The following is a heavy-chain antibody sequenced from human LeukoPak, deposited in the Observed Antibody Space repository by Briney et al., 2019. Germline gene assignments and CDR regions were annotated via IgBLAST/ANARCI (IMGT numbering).Heavy chain of an antibody. CDR1: GFTFSSYE. Sequence: QPGGSLRLSCAASGFTFSSYEMNWVRQAPGKRLEWVAVIWNDGSETFHADSVKGRFRIARDNSKNTLYLQMNSLRAEDTAVYFCARDMGRAWYGPPDYWGQGTLVTVSS. CDR3: ARDMGRAWYGPPDY. D-gene: IGHD6-13*01. CDR2: IWNDGSET. V-gene: IGHV3-33*08. J-gene: IGHJ4*02.